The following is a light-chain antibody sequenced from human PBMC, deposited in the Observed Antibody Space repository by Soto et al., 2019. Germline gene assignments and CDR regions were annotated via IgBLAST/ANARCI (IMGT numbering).Light chain of an antibody. CDR3: SSYGGGYNYV. Sequence: QSALTQPPSASGSPGQSVTISCTGTSSDVGGYNYVSWYQQYPGRAPKLMIYEVNKRPSGVPDRFPGSKSGNTASLTVSGLQAEDEADYYCSSYGGGYNYVFGTGTKVTVL. CDR2: EVN. CDR1: SSDVGGYNY. V-gene: IGLV2-8*01. J-gene: IGLJ1*01.